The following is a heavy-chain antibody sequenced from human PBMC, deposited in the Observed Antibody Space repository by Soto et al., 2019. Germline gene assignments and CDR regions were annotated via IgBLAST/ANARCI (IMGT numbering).Heavy chain of an antibody. Sequence: QVQLVESGGGVVQPGRSLRLSCAASGFTFSSYGMHWVRQAPGKGLEWVAVIWYDGSNKYYADSVKGRFTISRDNSKNTLYLQMNSLRAEDTAVYYCARDSGRSYCISTSCYLDYWGQGTLVTVSS. CDR1: GFTFSSYG. J-gene: IGHJ4*02. V-gene: IGHV3-33*01. CDR3: ARDSGRSYCISTSCYLDY. D-gene: IGHD2-2*01. CDR2: IWYDGSNK.